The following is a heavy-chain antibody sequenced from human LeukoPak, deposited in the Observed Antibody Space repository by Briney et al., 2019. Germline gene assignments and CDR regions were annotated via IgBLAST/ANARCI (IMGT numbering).Heavy chain of an antibody. CDR3: TRDLHV. CDR1: GFTFSTSW. J-gene: IGHJ4*02. CDR2: ISTDGTYT. Sequence: GGSLRLSCAASGFTFSTSWMHWVRQAPGKGPVWVSRISTDGTYTSSADSVKGRFTTSRDNAKNTLYLRMSSLRAEDTAVYYCTRDLHVWGQGTLVTVSS. V-gene: IGHV3-74*01.